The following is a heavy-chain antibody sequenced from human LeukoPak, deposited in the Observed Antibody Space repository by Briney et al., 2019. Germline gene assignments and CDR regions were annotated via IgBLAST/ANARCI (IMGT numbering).Heavy chain of an antibody. J-gene: IGHJ5*01. Sequence: GGSLRLSCAASGFTFSSYEMNWVRQAPGKGLEWVSYISSSGTPIHYADSVKGRFTISRDNAKNSLFLQMNSLRAEDTAVYYCAREKTACGGDCYDSWDHGTLVTVSS. D-gene: IGHD2-21*02. CDR1: GFTFSSYE. CDR3: AREKTACGGDCYDS. CDR2: ISSSGTPI. V-gene: IGHV3-48*03.